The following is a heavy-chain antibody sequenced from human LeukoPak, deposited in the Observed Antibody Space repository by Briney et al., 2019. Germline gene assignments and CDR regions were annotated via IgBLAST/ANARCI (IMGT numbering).Heavy chain of an antibody. V-gene: IGHV1-24*01. Sequence: ASVKGTCTVSGFSLSELSLYWVRQAPGKGLEWMGGFDVIDSETFYAQKFQGRVTMTEDSSTDTAHIELSSLTCDHKALHYCAAGRPYSLLDYWGQQTLVTASS. CDR2: FDVIDSET. D-gene: IGHD5-18*01. CDR1: GFSLSELS. J-gene: IGHJ4*02. CDR3: AAGRPYSLLDY.